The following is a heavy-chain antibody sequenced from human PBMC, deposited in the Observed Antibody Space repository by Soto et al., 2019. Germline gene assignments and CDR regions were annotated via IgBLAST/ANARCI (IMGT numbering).Heavy chain of an antibody. D-gene: IGHD5-12*01. CDR3: ARGVRGYSAYVPGY. V-gene: IGHV1-18*01. J-gene: IGHJ4*02. CDR1: GYTFTSYG. CDR2: ISAYNGNT. Sequence: GASVKVSCKASGYTFTSYGISWVRQAPGQGLEWMGWISAYNGNTNYAQKLQGRVTMTTDTSTSTAYMELRSLRSDDTAVYYCARGVRGYSAYVPGYWGQGTLVTVSS.